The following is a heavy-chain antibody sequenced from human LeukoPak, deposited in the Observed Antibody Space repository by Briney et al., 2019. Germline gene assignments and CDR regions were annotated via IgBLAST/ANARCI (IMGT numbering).Heavy chain of an antibody. J-gene: IGHJ6*02. CDR2: IWYDGSNK. Sequence: GGSLRLSCAASGFTFSSYGMHWVRQAPGKGLEWVAVIWYDGSNKYYADSVKGRFTISRDNSKNTLYLQMNSLRAEDTAVYYCARDDIVVVPAAMFRPMDVWGQGTTVTVSS. V-gene: IGHV3-33*01. D-gene: IGHD2-2*01. CDR3: ARDDIVVVPAAMFRPMDV. CDR1: GFTFSSYG.